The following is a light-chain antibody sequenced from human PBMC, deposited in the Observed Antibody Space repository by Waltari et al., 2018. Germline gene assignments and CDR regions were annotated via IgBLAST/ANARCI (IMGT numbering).Light chain of an antibody. V-gene: IGKV4-1*01. J-gene: IGKJ2*01. CDR1: QSVFDISSKKNY. CDR2: WAS. CDR3: QQYFRTPFT. Sequence: DIVMTQSPDSLPVSLGERATINCKSSQSVFDISSKKNYLAWYQQKPGQPPNLLISWASARESGVPDRFSGSGSGADFTLTISSLRAEDVAVYYCQQYFRTPFTFGQGTRLDIK.